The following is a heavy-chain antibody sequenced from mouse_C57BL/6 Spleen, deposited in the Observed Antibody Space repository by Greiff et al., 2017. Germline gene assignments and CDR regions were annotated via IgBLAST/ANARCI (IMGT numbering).Heavy chain of an antibody. Sequence: EVQLVESGGGLVQPGGSLKLSCAASGFTFSDYYMYWVRQTPEKRLEWVAYISNGGGSTYYPDTVKGRFTISGDNAKNTLYLQMSRLKSEDTAMYYCARHDAYYAMDYWGQGTSVTVSS. V-gene: IGHV5-12*01. CDR3: ARHDAYYAMDY. CDR1: GFTFSDYY. CDR2: ISNGGGST. J-gene: IGHJ4*01.